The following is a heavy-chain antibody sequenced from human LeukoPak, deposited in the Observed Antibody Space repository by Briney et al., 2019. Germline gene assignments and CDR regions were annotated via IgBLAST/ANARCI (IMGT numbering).Heavy chain of an antibody. D-gene: IGHD1-26*01. J-gene: IGHJ6*03. Sequence: SETLSLTCAVYGGSFSGYYWSWIRQPPGKGLEWIGEINHSGSTNHNSSLKSRVTISVDTSKNQFSLKLSSVTAADTAFYYCASQGHHGKIVGTTLSYFYMDVWGKGTTVTVSS. V-gene: IGHV4-34*01. CDR1: GGSFSGYY. CDR3: ASQGHHGKIVGTTLSYFYMDV. CDR2: INHSGST.